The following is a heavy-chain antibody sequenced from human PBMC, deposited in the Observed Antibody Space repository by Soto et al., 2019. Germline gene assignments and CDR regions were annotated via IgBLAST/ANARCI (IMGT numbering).Heavy chain of an antibody. D-gene: IGHD1-26*01. V-gene: IGHV1-69*06. Sequence: SVKVSCKASGDTSSNYGVSWVRQAPGQGLEWMGGILPVFGTTTYARNFQGRITITADKSTSTVYMELTSLRSDDTATYYCARDPDEVVGTDYHYYGMDVWDQGATVTV. CDR2: ILPVFGTT. J-gene: IGHJ6*02. CDR3: ARDPDEVVGTDYHYYGMDV. CDR1: GDTSSNYG.